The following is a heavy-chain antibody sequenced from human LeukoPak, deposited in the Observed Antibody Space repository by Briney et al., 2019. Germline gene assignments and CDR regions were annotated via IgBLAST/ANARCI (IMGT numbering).Heavy chain of an antibody. Sequence: GGSLRLSCAASGFTFSSYAMSWVRQAPGKGLEWVSAISGSGGSTYYADSVKGRFTISRDNSKNTLYLQMNSLRAEDTAVYYCAKARYCSSTSCSRPFDYWGQGTLVTVSS. CDR3: AKARYCSSTSCSRPFDY. D-gene: IGHD2-2*01. CDR1: GFTFSSYA. J-gene: IGHJ4*02. V-gene: IGHV3-23*01. CDR2: ISGSGGST.